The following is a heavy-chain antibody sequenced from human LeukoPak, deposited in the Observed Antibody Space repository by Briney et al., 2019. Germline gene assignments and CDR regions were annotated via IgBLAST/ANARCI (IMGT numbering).Heavy chain of an antibody. CDR1: GGSISSYY. Sequence: SETLSLTCTVSGGSISSYYWSWIRQPAGEGLEWIGRIYTSGSTNYNPSLKSRVTMSVDTSKNHFSLKLSSVTAADTAVYYCARLGLGFGELSFDIWGQGTMVTVSS. J-gene: IGHJ3*02. V-gene: IGHV4-4*07. CDR3: ARLGLGFGELSFDI. CDR2: IYTSGST. D-gene: IGHD3-10*01.